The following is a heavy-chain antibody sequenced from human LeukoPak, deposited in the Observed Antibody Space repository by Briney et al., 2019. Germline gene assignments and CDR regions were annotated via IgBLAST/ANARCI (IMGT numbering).Heavy chain of an antibody. CDR1: GFPFSTYW. V-gene: IGHV3-7*01. J-gene: IGHJ3*01. CDR2: IIQNGSEK. D-gene: IGHD6-13*01. Sequence: PGRSLRLSCAASGFPFSTYWMTWVRQAPGKGLEWVANIIQNGSEKYYVGSVKGRFTISRDNAKNSLYLQMNSLRAEDTAVYYCAREGDSTIRHAFHVWARGTIV. CDR3: AREGDSTIRHAFHV.